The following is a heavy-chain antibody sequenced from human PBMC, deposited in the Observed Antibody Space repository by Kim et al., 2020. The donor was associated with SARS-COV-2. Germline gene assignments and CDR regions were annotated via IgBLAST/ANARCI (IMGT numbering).Heavy chain of an antibody. CDR1: GGSFSGYY. CDR3: ARGIVLMVYAGYNWFDP. CDR2: INHSGST. Sequence: SETLSLTCAVYGGSFSGYYWSWIRQPPGKGLEWIGEINHSGSTNYNPSLKSRVTISVDTSKNQFSLKLSSVTAADTAVYYCARGIVLMVYAGYNWFDPWGQGTLVTVSS. J-gene: IGHJ5*02. D-gene: IGHD2-8*01. V-gene: IGHV4-34*01.